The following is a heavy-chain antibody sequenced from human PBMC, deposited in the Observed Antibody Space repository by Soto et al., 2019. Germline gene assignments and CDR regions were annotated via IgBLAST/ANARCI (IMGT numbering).Heavy chain of an antibody. CDR3: AKDPLWFGDLNWFDP. CDR1: GFTFSSYA. D-gene: IGHD3-10*01. CDR2: ISGSGGST. J-gene: IGHJ5*02. Sequence: GESLKISCAASGFTFSSYAMSWVRQAPGKGLEWVSAISGSGGSTYYADSVKGRFTISRDNSKNTLYLQMNSLRAEDTAVYYCAKDPLWFGDLNWFDPWGQGTLVTVSS. V-gene: IGHV3-23*01.